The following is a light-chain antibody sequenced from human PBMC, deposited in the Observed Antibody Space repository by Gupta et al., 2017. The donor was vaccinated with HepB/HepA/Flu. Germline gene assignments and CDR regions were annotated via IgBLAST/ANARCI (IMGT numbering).Light chain of an antibody. J-gene: IGKJ5*01. Sequence: DIKLTQSPSSLSASVGDRVNITCRASQIISSYLNWYQQKPGQDPKLLIYAASSLQGWVVSRFIGSGSGTDVTRTIISLQPEDFATDYYQQRYSTPPWTFGQGTRVEIK. CDR2: AAS. CDR3: QQRYSTPPWT. V-gene: IGKV1-39*01. CDR1: QIISSY.